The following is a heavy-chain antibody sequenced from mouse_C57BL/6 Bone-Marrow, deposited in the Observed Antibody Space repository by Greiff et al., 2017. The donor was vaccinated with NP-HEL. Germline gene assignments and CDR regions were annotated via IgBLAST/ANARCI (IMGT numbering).Heavy chain of an antibody. CDR3: ARHEEGRGYYGSSFFAY. Sequence: QVQLQQSGAELVKPGASVKLSCKASGYTFTEYTIHWVKQRSGQGLEWIGWFYPGSGSIKYNEKFKDKATLTADKSSSTVYMELSRLTSEDSAVYFCARHEEGRGYYGSSFFAYWGQGTLVTVSA. D-gene: IGHD1-1*01. CDR1: GYTFTEYT. V-gene: IGHV1-62-2*01. J-gene: IGHJ3*01. CDR2: FYPGSGSI.